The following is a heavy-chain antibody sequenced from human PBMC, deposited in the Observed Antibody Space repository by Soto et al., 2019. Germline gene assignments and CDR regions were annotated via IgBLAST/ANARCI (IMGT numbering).Heavy chain of an antibody. CDR2: IYWDDDK. CDR3: AHIVLRTVFGFVTTTALYFDF. Sequence: QITLNESGPTQVKPRQTLTLTCTVSGFSLTTSGVGVGWIRQSPGKAPAWLALIYWDDDKRYGPSLKSRLTSTKDASKNQVVLTVADLDPAETATYYCAHIVLRTVFGFVTTTALYFDFWAQGTHVAVSS. J-gene: IGHJ4*02. V-gene: IGHV2-5*05. D-gene: IGHD3-3*01. CDR1: GFSLTTSGVG.